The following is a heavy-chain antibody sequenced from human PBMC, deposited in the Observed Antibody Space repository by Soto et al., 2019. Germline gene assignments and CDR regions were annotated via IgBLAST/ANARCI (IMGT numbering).Heavy chain of an antibody. CDR1: AGSLSPNY. CDR3: ARLGAYYQAMDS. J-gene: IGHJ1*01. CDR2: IYYAGTT. V-gene: IGHV4-59*08. Sequence: QVQLQESGPALVKPSETLSLTCTVSAGSLSPNYWSWIRQPPGKGLEWIGYIYYAGTTTYNPSLQSRVSISLDMAKNEVSLKLTSVTAADTAVYFCARLGAYYQAMDSWGQGTLVTVSS. D-gene: IGHD3-22*01.